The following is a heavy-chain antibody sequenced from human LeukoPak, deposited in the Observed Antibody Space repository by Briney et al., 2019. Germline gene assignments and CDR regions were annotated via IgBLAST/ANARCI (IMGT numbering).Heavy chain of an antibody. V-gene: IGHV1-69*13. CDR1: GGTFSNYA. Sequence: GASVKVSCKASGGTFSNYAISWVRQAPGQGLEWMGGIIPILGTSNYAQKFQDRLTITADESTSTAYLELSSLTSADTAVYYCAREVSGTYCDYWGQGSLVTVS. CDR2: IIPILGTS. CDR3: AREVSGTYCDY. J-gene: IGHJ4*02. D-gene: IGHD1-26*01.